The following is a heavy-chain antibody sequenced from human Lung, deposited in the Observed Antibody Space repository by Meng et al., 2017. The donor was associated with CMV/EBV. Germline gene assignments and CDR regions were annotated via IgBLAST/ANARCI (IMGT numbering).Heavy chain of an antibody. Sequence: GGSXRLXXAASGFTFSSYSMNWVRQAPGKGLEWVSSISSSGTYIYYADSVKGRFTISRDNAQNSLYLQMNSLRAADTAVYYCARDVSPRSSAYFAIYYFYALDVWGQGTTVXVSS. J-gene: IGHJ6*02. V-gene: IGHV3-21*01. CDR3: ARDVSPRSSAYFAIYYFYALDV. CDR1: GFTFSSYS. D-gene: IGHD2-21*01. CDR2: ISSSGTYI.